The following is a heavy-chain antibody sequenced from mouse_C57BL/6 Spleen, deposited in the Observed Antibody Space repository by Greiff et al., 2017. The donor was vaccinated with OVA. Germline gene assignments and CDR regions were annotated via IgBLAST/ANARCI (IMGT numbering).Heavy chain of an antibody. V-gene: IGHV1-64*01. CDR2: IHPNSGST. Sequence: QVQLQQPGAELVKPGASVKLSCKASGYTFTSYWMHWVKQRPGQGLEWIGMIHPNSGSTNYNEKFKSKATLTVDKSSSTAYMQLSSLTSEDSAVYYCARREGGYAMDYWGQGTSVTVSS. CDR3: ARREGGYAMDY. J-gene: IGHJ4*01. CDR1: GYTFTSYW.